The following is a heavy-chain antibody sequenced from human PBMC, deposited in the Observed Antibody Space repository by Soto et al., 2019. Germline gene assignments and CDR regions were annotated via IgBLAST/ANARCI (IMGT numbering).Heavy chain of an antibody. CDR3: AREGVVPAAMDYYYYGMDV. Sequence: GGSLRLSCAASGFTFSSYEMNWVRQAPGKGLEWVSYISSSGSTIYYADSVKGRFTISRDNAKNSLYLQMNSLRAEDTAVYYCAREGVVPAAMDYYYYGMDVWGQGTTVTVS. CDR2: ISSSGSTI. V-gene: IGHV3-48*03. CDR1: GFTFSSYE. J-gene: IGHJ6*02. D-gene: IGHD2-2*01.